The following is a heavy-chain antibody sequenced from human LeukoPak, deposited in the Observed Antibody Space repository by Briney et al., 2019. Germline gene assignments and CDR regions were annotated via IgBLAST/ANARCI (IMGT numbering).Heavy chain of an antibody. CDR1: GYTFTGYY. J-gene: IGHJ5*02. CDR2: INPNSGGT. Sequence: ASVKVSFKASGYTFTGYYMHWVRQAPGQGLEWMGWINPNSGGTNYAQKFQGRVTMTRDTSISTAYMELSRLRSDDTAVYYCARDFDYSNYVFWFDPWGQGTLVTVSS. D-gene: IGHD4-11*01. CDR3: ARDFDYSNYVFWFDP. V-gene: IGHV1-2*02.